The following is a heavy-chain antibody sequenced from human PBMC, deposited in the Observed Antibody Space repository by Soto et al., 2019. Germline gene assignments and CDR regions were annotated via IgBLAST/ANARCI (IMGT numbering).Heavy chain of an antibody. D-gene: IGHD3-22*01. Sequence: GGSLRLSCVASGFTSDDYAIHWVRQTPGKGLEWVSGLTWNGEVLGYADSVKGRFTISRDNAKNSLYLEMNSLRPEDTALYYCVKDSESSGYLTHLDYWGQGTLVTVPQ. CDR1: GFTSDDYA. CDR2: LTWNGEVL. CDR3: VKDSESSGYLTHLDY. J-gene: IGHJ4*02. V-gene: IGHV3-9*02.